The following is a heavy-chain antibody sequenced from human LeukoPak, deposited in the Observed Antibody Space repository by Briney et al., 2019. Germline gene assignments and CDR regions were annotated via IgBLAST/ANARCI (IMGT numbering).Heavy chain of an antibody. Sequence: ASVKVSCKASGGTFSSYAISWVRQAPGQGLEWMGGIIPIFGTANYAQKFQGRVTITTDESTSTAYMELSSLRSGDTAVYYCARGCSSTSCYSEYFQHWGQGTLVTVSS. V-gene: IGHV1-69*05. D-gene: IGHD2-2*01. CDR1: GGTFSSYA. CDR2: IIPIFGTA. CDR3: ARGCSSTSCYSEYFQH. J-gene: IGHJ1*01.